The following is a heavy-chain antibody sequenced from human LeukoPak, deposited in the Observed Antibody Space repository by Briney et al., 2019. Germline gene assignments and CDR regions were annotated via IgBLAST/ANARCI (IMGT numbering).Heavy chain of an antibody. V-gene: IGHV4-59*01. J-gene: IGHJ4*02. Sequence: SETLSLTCTASGGSISSYYWSWIRQPPGKGLEWIGYIYYSGSTNYNPSLKSRVTISVDTSKNQFSLKLSSVTAADTAVYYCAREFVQWEPDYWGQGTLVTVSS. CDR3: AREFVQWEPDY. CDR1: GGSISSYY. CDR2: IYYSGST. D-gene: IGHD1-26*01.